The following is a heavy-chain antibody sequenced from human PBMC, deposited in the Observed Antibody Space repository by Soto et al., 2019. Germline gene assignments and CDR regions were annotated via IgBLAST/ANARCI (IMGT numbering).Heavy chain of an antibody. D-gene: IGHD3-22*01. CDR2: ISSSGKTI. J-gene: IGHJ4*02. V-gene: IGHV3-11*01. Sequence: QVQLVESGGGLVKTSGSLRIACAASGFTFSDYYMSWVRQAPGKGLEWVSYISSSGKTIYYAHSVKGRFTISRDNAKKSVYLQMNSLRAEDTALYFCAKMSSENYYDPVFSWGQGTLVTVCS. CDR1: GFTFSDYY. CDR3: AKMSSENYYDPVFS.